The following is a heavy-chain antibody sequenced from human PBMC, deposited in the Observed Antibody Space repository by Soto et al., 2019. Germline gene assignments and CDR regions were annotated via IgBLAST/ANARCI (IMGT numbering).Heavy chain of an antibody. V-gene: IGHV1-69*01. J-gene: IGHJ4*02. Sequence: QVQLVQSGAEVKKPGSSVKVSCKASGGTFSSHVFNWVRQAPGQGLEWMGGIMPIIGTANYAQKFQGRVTINADESTSTAYMELSSLRSADKAVYYCARDLEFRDGNIAHLDYWGQGTLVTVSS. CDR1: GGTFSSHV. CDR2: IMPIIGTA. CDR3: ARDLEFRDGNIAHLDY. D-gene: IGHD2-21*01.